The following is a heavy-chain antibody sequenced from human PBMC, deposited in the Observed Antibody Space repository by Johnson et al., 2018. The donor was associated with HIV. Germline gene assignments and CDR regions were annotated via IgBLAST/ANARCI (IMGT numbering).Heavy chain of an antibody. CDR3: TTGTI. J-gene: IGHJ3*02. CDR2: IKSNTDGETT. CDR1: GFTFSNAW. Sequence: VQLVESGGGFIKPGGSLRLSCATAGFTFSNAWMNWVRQAPGKGLEWVARIKSNTDGETTDYAAPVKGRFTISREDSKNTLYLQMNSLKADDTAVYYCTTGTIWGRGTKVTVSS. V-gene: IGHV3-15*01.